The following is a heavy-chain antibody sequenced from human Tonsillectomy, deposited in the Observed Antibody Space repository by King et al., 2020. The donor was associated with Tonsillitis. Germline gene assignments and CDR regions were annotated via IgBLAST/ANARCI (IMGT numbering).Heavy chain of an antibody. V-gene: IGHV4-34*01. Sequence: VQLQQWGAGLLKPSETLSLTCAVYGGSFSGYYWSWIRQPPGKGLEWIGEINHSGSTNYNPSLKSRVTISVDTSKNQFSLKLSSVTAADTAVYYCARGLILAASLPPDAFDIWGQGTMVTVSS. CDR1: GGSFSGYY. CDR3: ARGLILAASLPPDAFDI. D-gene: IGHD6-6*01. CDR2: INHSGST. J-gene: IGHJ3*02.